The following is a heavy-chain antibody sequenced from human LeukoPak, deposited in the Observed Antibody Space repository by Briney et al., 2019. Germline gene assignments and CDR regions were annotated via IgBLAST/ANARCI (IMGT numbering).Heavy chain of an antibody. CDR3: ARGSSDYDFWSGYPDY. Sequence: PGGSLRLSCAASGFTFSDYYMSWIRQASGKRLEWVSYISSSSSYTNYADSVKGRFTISRDNAKNSLYLQMNSLRAEDTAVYYCARGSSDYDFWSGYPDYWGQGTLVTVSS. J-gene: IGHJ4*02. CDR1: GFTFSDYY. D-gene: IGHD3-3*01. V-gene: IGHV3-11*06. CDR2: ISSSSSYT.